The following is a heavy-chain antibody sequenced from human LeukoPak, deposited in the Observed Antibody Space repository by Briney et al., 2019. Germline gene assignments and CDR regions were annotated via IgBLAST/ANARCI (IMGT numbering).Heavy chain of an antibody. D-gene: IGHD3-9*01. CDR3: ARDRGLLRYFDRGPPMDV. J-gene: IGHJ6*04. V-gene: IGHV3-7*01. Sequence: GGSLRLSCAASGFTFSSYWMGWVRQAPGKGLEWVANIKQDGSEKYYVDSVKGRFTISRDNAKNSLYLQMNSLRAEDTAVYYCARDRGLLRYFDRGPPMDVWGKGTTVTVSS. CDR1: GFTFSSYW. CDR2: IKQDGSEK.